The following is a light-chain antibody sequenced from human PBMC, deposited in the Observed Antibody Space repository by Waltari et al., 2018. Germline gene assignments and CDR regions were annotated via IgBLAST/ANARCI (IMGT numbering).Light chain of an antibody. CDR3: SSYGGRNNLI. CDR2: EVS. CDR1: SSDIGDYNF. V-gene: IGLV2-8*01. J-gene: IGLJ2*01. Sequence: QSALTQPPSASGSPGQSVPISCTGTSSDIGDYNFVSWYQQHPGKAPKLMIYEVSKRPSGVPDRFSGSKSGYTASLTVSGLQAEDEAEYYCSSYGGRNNLIFGGGTKLTVL.